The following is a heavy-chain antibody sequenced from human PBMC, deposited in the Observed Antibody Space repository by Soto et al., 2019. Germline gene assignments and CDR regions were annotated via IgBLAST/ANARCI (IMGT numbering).Heavy chain of an antibody. CDR2: IIPIFGTA. CDR3: AITGGNSPEYFQH. CDR1: GGTFSSYA. D-gene: IGHD2-21*02. V-gene: IGHV1-69*01. Sequence: QVQLVQSGAEVKKPGSSVKVSCKASGGTFSSYAISWVRQAPGQGLEWRGGIIPIFGTAKYAQKFQGRVTITAAESTSTAYRELSSLRSEDTAVYYCAITGGNSPEYFQHWGQGTLVTVSS. J-gene: IGHJ1*01.